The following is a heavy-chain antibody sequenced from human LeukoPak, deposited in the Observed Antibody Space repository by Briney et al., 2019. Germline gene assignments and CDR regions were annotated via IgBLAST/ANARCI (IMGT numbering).Heavy chain of an antibody. CDR3: AREVDTAMEDYFDY. CDR2: IYYSGST. V-gene: IGHV4-31*03. D-gene: IGHD5-18*01. CDR1: GGSISSGGYY. J-gene: IGHJ4*02. Sequence: SETLSLTCTVSGGSISSGGYYWSWIRQHPGKGLEWIGYIYYSGSTYYNPSLKSRVTISVDTSKNQFSLKLSSVTAADTAVYYCAREVDTAMEDYFDYWGQGTLVTVSS.